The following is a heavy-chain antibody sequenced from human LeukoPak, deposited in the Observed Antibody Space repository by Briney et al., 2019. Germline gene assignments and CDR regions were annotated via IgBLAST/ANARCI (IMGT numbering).Heavy chain of an antibody. CDR3: AKWKYSNSGTDDY. D-gene: IGHD6-6*01. Sequence: GGSLRLSCAASGFTFSSYAMSWVRQVPGKGLEWVSVISGSGDNTYYADSVKGRFTISRDNSKNMLYLQMNSLRAEDTAVYYCAKWKYSNSGTDDYWGQGTLVTVSS. CDR2: ISGSGDNT. V-gene: IGHV3-23*01. CDR1: GFTFSSYA. J-gene: IGHJ4*02.